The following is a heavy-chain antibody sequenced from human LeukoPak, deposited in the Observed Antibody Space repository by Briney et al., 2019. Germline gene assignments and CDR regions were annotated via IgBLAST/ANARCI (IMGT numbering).Heavy chain of an antibody. CDR1: GFTFDDYA. Sequence: PGGFLRLSCAASGFTFDDYAMHWVRQAPGKGLEWVSLIRWDGGSTYYADSVKGRFTISRDNSKNSLYLQMNSLRAEDTALYYCAKDEGLYSGSYYIDYWGQGTLVTVSS. V-gene: IGHV3-43D*04. CDR2: IRWDGGST. D-gene: IGHD1-26*01. J-gene: IGHJ4*02. CDR3: AKDEGLYSGSYYIDY.